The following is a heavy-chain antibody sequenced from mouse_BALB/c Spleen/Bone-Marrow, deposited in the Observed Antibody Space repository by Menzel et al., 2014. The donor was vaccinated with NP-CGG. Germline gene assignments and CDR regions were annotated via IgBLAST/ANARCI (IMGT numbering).Heavy chain of an antibody. J-gene: IGHJ3*01. V-gene: IGHV1-80*01. D-gene: IGHD2-2*01. CDR1: GYAFSSYW. Sequence: VQLQESRAELVRPGSSVKISCKASGYAFSSYWMTWVKQRPGQGLEWIGQIYPGDGETNYNGKFKGKATLTADKSSSTAYMQLSGLTSEDSAVYFCAKVTTGFAYWGQGTLVTVSA. CDR2: IYPGDGET. CDR3: AKVTTGFAY.